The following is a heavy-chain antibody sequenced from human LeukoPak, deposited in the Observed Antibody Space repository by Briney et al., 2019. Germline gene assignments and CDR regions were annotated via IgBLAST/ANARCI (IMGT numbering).Heavy chain of an antibody. Sequence: GRSLRLSSAASGFTFSSYSMNWVRQAPGKGLEWVSSISSSSSYIYYADSVKGRFTISRDNAKNSLYLQMNSLRAEDTAVYYCARDEVYDRYCYYYYMDVWGKGTTVTVSS. CDR1: GFTFSSYS. V-gene: IGHV3-21*01. J-gene: IGHJ6*03. CDR2: ISSSSSYI. D-gene: IGHD2/OR15-2a*01. CDR3: ARDEVYDRYCYYYYMDV.